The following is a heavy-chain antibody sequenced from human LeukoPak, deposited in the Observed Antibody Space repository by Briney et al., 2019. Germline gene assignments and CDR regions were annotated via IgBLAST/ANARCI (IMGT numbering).Heavy chain of an antibody. J-gene: IGHJ6*04. V-gene: IGHV3-21*01. CDR3: AELGITMIGGV. CDR2: ISISSNYI. CDR1: GFTFSRYA. D-gene: IGHD3-10*02. Sequence: GGSLRLSCAASGFTFSRYAMNWVRQAPGKGLEWVSSISISSNYIYYPDSMKGRFTISRDNARNSLYLQMNSLRAEDTAVYYCAELGITMIGGVWGKGTTVTVSS.